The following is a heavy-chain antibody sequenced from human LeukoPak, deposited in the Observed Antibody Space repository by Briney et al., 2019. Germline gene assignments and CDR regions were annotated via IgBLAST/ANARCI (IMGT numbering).Heavy chain of an antibody. CDR1: GGSISSYY. Sequence: KPSETLSLTCTVSGGSISSYYWSWIRQPAGKGLEWIGRIYTNGSTNYNPSLKSRVTMSVDTSKNQFSLKLSSVTAADTAVYYCARDPRATVTTSYYMDVWGKGTTVTVSS. J-gene: IGHJ6*03. CDR2: IYTNGST. V-gene: IGHV4-4*07. CDR3: ARDPRATVTTSYYMDV. D-gene: IGHD4-11*01.